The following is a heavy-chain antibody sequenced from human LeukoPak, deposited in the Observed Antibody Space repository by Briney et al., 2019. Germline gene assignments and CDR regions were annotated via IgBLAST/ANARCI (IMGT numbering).Heavy chain of an antibody. V-gene: IGHV1-18*01. D-gene: IGHD1-1*01. J-gene: IGHJ4*02. Sequence: GASVKVSCKASGYTFTSYGISWVRQAPRQGLEWMGWTSAHNNDTNYAETLQGRLTMTTDISTSTAYMELTSLRSDGTAVYYCARDWDSRNDYFDPWGQGTLVIVSS. CDR1: GYTFTSYG. CDR2: TSAHNNDT. CDR3: ARDWDSRNDYFDP.